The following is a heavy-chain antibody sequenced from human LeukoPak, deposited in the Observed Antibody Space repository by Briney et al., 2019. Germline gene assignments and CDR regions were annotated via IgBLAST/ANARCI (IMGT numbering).Heavy chain of an antibody. J-gene: IGHJ4*02. Sequence: GGSLRLSCAASGFIFSSYTLNWVHQAPGKGLEWVSSMSAKDNYTYYADSVKGRFTISRGNAKNSLYLQMNSLRVEDTAVYYCARAEMWVLRSLDYWGQGTLVTVSS. CDR1: GFIFSSYT. CDR3: ARAEMWVLRSLDY. V-gene: IGHV3-21*01. D-gene: IGHD3-3*01. CDR2: MSAKDNYT.